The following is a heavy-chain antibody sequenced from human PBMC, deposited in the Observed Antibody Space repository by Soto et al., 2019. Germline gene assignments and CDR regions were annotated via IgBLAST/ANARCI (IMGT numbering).Heavy chain of an antibody. D-gene: IGHD5-18*01. CDR1: GGSFSGYY. CDR3: ARVPGDTAMVSMDY. J-gene: IGHJ4*02. V-gene: IGHV4-34*01. Sequence: PSETLSLTCAVYGGSFSGYYWSWIRQPPGKGLEWIGEINHSGSTNYNPSLKSRVTISVDTSKNQFSLKLSSVTAADTAVYYCARVPGDTAMVSMDYWGQGTLVTVSS. CDR2: INHSGST.